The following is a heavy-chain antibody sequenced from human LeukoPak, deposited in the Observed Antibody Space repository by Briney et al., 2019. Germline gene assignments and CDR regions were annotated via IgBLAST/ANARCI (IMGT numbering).Heavy chain of an antibody. J-gene: IGHJ4*02. CDR3: AKDCRGDGSSWYGSYYFDY. CDR1: GFTFSSYA. Sequence: GGSLRLSCAASGFTFSSYAMSWVRQAPGKGLEWVSAISGSGGSTYYADSVKGRFTISRDNSKNTLYLQMNSLRAEDTAVYYCAKDCRGDGSSWYGSYYFDYWGQGTLVTVSS. D-gene: IGHD6-13*01. V-gene: IGHV3-23*01. CDR2: ISGSGGST.